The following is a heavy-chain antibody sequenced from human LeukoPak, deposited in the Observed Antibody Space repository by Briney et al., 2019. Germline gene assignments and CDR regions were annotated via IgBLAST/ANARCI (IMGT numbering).Heavy chain of an antibody. D-gene: IGHD5-18*01. CDR2: ISYDGSNK. Sequence: GSSVRLSCAASGFTFSSYAMHWVRQAPGKGLEWVAVISYDGSNKYYADSVKGRFTISRDNSKNTLYLEMNSLRAEDTAVYYCARSGYSYGFHFDYWGQGTLVTVSS. CDR3: ARSGYSYGFHFDY. V-gene: IGHV3-30*04. J-gene: IGHJ4*02. CDR1: GFTFSSYA.